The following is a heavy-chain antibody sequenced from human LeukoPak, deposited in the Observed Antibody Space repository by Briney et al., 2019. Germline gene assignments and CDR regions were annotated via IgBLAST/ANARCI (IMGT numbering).Heavy chain of an antibody. CDR3: TRGAGWLIDY. D-gene: IGHD3-16*01. Sequence: PSETLSLTCTVSGGSISDYYRGWIRQPPGKGLEWIGYFYNSGSSTYNPSLKSRVTISVDTSKEQFSLKVNSVTAADTAVCYCTRGAGWLIDYWGQGILVTVSS. CDR1: GGSISDYY. V-gene: IGHV4-59*01. J-gene: IGHJ4*02. CDR2: FYNSGSS.